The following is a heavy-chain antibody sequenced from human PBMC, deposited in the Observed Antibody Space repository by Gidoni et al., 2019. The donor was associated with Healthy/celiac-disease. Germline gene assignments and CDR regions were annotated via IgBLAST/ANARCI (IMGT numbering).Heavy chain of an antibody. J-gene: IGHJ4*02. CDR1: GGSFSGYY. D-gene: IGHD1-26*01. V-gene: IGHV4-34*01. CDR2: INHSGST. CDR3: ARELRRGSYGRRLDY. Sequence: QVQLQQWGAGLLKPSETLSLTCAVYGGSFSGYYWSWIRQPPGKGLEWIGEINHSGSTNYNPSLKSRVTISVDTSKNQFSLKLSSVTAADTAVYYCARELRRGSYGRRLDYWGQGTLVTVSS.